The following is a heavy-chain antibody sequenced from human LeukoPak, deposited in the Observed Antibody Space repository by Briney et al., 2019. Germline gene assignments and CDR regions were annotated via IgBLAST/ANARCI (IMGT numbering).Heavy chain of an antibody. CDR2: IDWDDDK. CDR1: GFSLSTSGMC. CDR3: ARHYYGSGSYSTPFDY. V-gene: IGHV2-70*11. Sequence: SGPALVKPTQTFTLTCTFSGFSLSTSGMCVSWIRQPPGKALEWLARIDWDDDKYYSTSLKTRLTISKDTSKNQVVLTMTNMDPVDTATYYCARHYYGSGSYSTPFDYWGQGTLVTVSS. J-gene: IGHJ4*02. D-gene: IGHD3-10*01.